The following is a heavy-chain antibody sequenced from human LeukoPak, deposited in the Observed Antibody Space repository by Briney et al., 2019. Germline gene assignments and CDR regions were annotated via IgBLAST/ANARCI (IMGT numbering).Heavy chain of an antibody. V-gene: IGHV4-59*01. J-gene: IGHJ6*02. CDR2: IYYSGST. Sequence: SETLSLTCTVSGDSISSYYWSWIRQPPGKGLEWIGYIYYSGSTNYNPSLKSRVTISVDTSKNQFSLKLSSVTAADTAVYYCARNTGYSSSWYGTLYYGMDVWGQGTTVTVSS. D-gene: IGHD6-13*01. CDR3: ARNTGYSSSWYGTLYYGMDV. CDR1: GDSISSYY.